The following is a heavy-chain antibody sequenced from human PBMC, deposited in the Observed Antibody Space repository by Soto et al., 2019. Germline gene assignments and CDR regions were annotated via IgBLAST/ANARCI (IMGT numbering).Heavy chain of an antibody. CDR3: ARGRRTAARPSGRELPDY. CDR1: GGSFSGYY. D-gene: IGHD6-6*01. Sequence: SETLSLTCAVYGGSFSGYYWSWIRQPPGKGLEWIGEINHSGSTNYNPSLKSRVTISVDTSKNQFSLKLSSVTAADTAVYYCARGRRTAARPSGRELPDYWGQGTLVTVSS. J-gene: IGHJ4*02. V-gene: IGHV4-34*01. CDR2: INHSGST.